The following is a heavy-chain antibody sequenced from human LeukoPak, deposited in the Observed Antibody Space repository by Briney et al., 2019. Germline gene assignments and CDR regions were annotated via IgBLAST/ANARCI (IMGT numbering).Heavy chain of an antibody. CDR1: GGSISSDY. CDR3: ARGMIAQSAGAFNI. Sequence: SETLSLTCTVSGGSISSDYWSWIRQPPGKALEWIGNIYHSGGTNYNPSLKGRVTISVDTSKNRFPLKLSSVTAADRALYYCARGMIAQSAGAFNIWGQGTVVTVSS. J-gene: IGHJ3*02. CDR2: IYHSGGT. D-gene: IGHD3-22*01. V-gene: IGHV4-59*13.